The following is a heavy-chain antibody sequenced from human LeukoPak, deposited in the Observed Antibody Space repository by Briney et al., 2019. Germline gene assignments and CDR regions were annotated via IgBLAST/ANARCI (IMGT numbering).Heavy chain of an antibody. D-gene: IGHD3-9*01. J-gene: IGHJ4*02. Sequence: SETLSLTCAVYGGSISGYYWTWIRQPPEKGLEWIGEINHSWTTKYNPSLMSRVTILADTSKNQFSLKLSSVTAADTAVYYCARGPPINYDILTGYYNFDSWGQGTLVTVSS. CDR1: GGSISGYY. CDR3: ARGPPINYDILTGYYNFDS. CDR2: INHSWTT. V-gene: IGHV4-34*01.